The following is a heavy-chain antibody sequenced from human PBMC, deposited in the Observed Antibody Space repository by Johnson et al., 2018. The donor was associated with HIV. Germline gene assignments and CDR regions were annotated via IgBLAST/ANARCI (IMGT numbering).Heavy chain of an antibody. J-gene: IGHJ3*02. Sequence: LVESGGGLVQPGRSLRLSCVASGFTFDDYSMHWVRQAPGRGLEWVSSITCNRGEIDYADSVEGRFTISSDNSKNSLYLQMNSLRAEDTALYYCAKVKSGGLDAVEIWGQGTMVTGSS. D-gene: IGHD3-16*01. CDR2: ITCNRGEI. CDR1: GFTFDDYS. CDR3: AKVKSGGLDAVEI. V-gene: IGHV3-9*01.